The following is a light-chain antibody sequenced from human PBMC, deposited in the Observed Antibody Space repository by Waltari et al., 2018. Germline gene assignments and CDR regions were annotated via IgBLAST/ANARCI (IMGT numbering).Light chain of an antibody. Sequence: DIVLTQSPDSLAVSLGERAPINCKPSQSVLYSSRDKNYLTWYQQKPGQPPKLLISWASARESGVPDRFSGSGSGTDFTLTISSLQAEDVAVYYCQQYFRAPYTFGQGTKLEIK. CDR3: QQYFRAPYT. J-gene: IGKJ2*01. V-gene: IGKV4-1*01. CDR1: QSVLYSSRDKNY. CDR2: WAS.